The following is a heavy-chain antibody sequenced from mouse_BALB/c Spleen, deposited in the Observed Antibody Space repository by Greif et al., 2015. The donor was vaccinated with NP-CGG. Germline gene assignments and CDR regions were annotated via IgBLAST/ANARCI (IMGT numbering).Heavy chain of an antibody. V-gene: IGHV3-6*02. D-gene: IGHD2-12*01. CDR3: ATILRPVDY. CDR2: ISYDGSN. J-gene: IGHJ2*01. Sequence: ELGPGLVKPSQSLSLTCSVTGYSITSGYYWNWIRQFPGNKLEWMGCISYDGSNKYNPSLKNRISITRDTSKNQFFLKLNSVTTEDTATYYCATILRPVDYWGRGATLTVSS. CDR1: GYSITSGYY.